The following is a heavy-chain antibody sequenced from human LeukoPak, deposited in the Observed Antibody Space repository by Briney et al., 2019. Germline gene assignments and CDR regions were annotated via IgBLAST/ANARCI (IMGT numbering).Heavy chain of an antibody. J-gene: IGHJ4*02. CDR2: IYDSGST. CDR3: ARSAARVLRYFDWLLSPAAYFDY. V-gene: IGHV4-39*01. Sequence: SETLSLTCTVSGGSISSSSYYWGWIRQPPGKGLEWIGSIYDSGSTYYNPSLKSRVTISVDTSKNQFSLKLSSVTAADTAVYYCARSAARVLRYFDWLLSPAAYFDYWGQGTLVTVSS. D-gene: IGHD3-9*01. CDR1: GGSISSSSYY.